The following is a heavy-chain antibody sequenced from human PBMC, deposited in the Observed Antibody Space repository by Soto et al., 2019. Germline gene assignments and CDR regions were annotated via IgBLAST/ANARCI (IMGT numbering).Heavy chain of an antibody. V-gene: IGHV4-59*08. CDR1: GCSISSYY. J-gene: IGHJ1*01. CDR2: IYYSGST. D-gene: IGHD2-15*01. CDR3: ASSEYCSGGSCYVSAEYFQH. Sequence: SETLSLTCTFSGCSISSYYWSWIRQPPGKGLEWIGYIYYSGSTNYNPSLKSRVTISVDTSKNQFSLKLSSVTAADTAVYYCASSEYCSGGSCYVSAEYFQHWGQGTLVTVSS.